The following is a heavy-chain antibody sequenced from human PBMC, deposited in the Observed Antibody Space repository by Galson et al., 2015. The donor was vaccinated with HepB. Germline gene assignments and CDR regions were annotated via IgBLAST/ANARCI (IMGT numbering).Heavy chain of an antibody. CDR3: AKDTDSDYVWGSYRGHRGNYFDY. CDR1: GFTFSNYG. V-gene: IGHV3-21*03. D-gene: IGHD3-16*02. CDR2: ICSCGTNT. J-gene: IGHJ4*02. Sequence: SLRLSCAASGFTFSNYGMNWVRQTPGKGLEWVASICSCGTNTYYADSITRRLTISRDNAENSVFLQMNSLRAEDTGVYYCAKDTDSDYVWGSYRGHRGNYFDYGSQCALVTVSS.